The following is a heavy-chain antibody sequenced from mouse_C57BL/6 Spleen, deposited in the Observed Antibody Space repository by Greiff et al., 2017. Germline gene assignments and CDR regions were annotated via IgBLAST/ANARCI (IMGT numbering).Heavy chain of an antibody. CDR3: ERRGYYGSSYWYFDV. CDR2: IDPSDSYT. V-gene: IGHV1-69*01. CDR1: GYTFTSYW. J-gene: IGHJ1*03. Sequence: QVQLQQPGAELVMPGASVKLSCKASGYTFTSYWMHWVKQRPGQGLEWIGEIDPSDSYTNYNQKFKGKSTLTVDKSSSTAYMHLSSLTSEDSAVYYCERRGYYGSSYWYFDVWGTGTTVTVSS. D-gene: IGHD1-1*01.